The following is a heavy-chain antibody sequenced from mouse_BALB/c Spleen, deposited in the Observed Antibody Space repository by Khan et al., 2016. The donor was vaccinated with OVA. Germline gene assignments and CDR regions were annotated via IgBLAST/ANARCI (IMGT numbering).Heavy chain of an antibody. V-gene: IGHV1S136*01. CDR3: AREASSWDFSFPY. Sequence: VQLQQSGPELVEPGASVKMSCKASGYTFTNYVMHWVKQKPGQGLEWIGYINPYNAGTRYNEKFKGKATLTSDISSTTAYMELSSLTSEDSTFYCCAREASSWDFSFPYWGQGTLVTVST. J-gene: IGHJ3*01. D-gene: IGHD4-1*01. CDR2: INPYNAGT. CDR1: GYTFTNYV.